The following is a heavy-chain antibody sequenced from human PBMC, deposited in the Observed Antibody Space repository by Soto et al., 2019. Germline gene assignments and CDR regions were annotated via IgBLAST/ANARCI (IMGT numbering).Heavy chain of an antibody. Sequence: PSETLSLTCTVSGGSLGSSSYYWGWIRQPPGKGLEWIGNIYYSGNTFYNPSLKSRVTISVDTSKNQFYLHLSSVTAADTAIFYCASIAAPGTTHFDFWGQGTLVTVSS. V-gene: IGHV4-39*01. CDR1: GGSLGSSSYY. CDR3: ASIAAPGTTHFDF. CDR2: IYYSGNT. D-gene: IGHD6-13*01. J-gene: IGHJ4*02.